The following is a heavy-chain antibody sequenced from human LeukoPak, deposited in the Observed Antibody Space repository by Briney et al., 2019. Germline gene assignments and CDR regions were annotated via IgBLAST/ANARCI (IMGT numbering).Heavy chain of an antibody. V-gene: IGHV3-21*01. Sequence: PARSLTLSCAASGFTHNSHNMNCVRQAPRKGLEWVSSIRRGSSYIYYADSVKGRFTISRDNAENSLYLQMNSLRAEDTGVYYCARDAMRFGDLDYWVQGTLVSVCS. D-gene: IGHD3-10*01. J-gene: IGHJ4*02. CDR3: ARDAMRFGDLDY. CDR2: IRRGSSYI. CDR1: GFTHNSHN.